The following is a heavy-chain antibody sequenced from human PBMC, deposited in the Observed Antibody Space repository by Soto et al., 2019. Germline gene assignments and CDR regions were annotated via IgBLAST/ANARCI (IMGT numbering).Heavy chain of an antibody. D-gene: IGHD5-18*01. Sequence: PGGSLRLSCAASGFTLSSYSMNWVRQAQGKGLEWVSSILSISSYIYHADSVKGRLTIPRDNGKNSLYLQMNSLRAEDTAVYYCEGVYSYGPWATNYYGMDVWGQGTTVTVSS. CDR1: GFTLSSYS. J-gene: IGHJ6*02. CDR2: ILSISSYI. V-gene: IGHV3-21*01. CDR3: EGVYSYGPWATNYYGMDV.